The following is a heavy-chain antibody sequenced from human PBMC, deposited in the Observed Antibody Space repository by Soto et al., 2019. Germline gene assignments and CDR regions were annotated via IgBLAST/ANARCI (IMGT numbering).Heavy chain of an antibody. CDR2: ISGSGDTT. V-gene: IGHV3-23*01. J-gene: IGHJ4*02. Sequence: GGSLRLSCAASGLTLSTFAMNWVRQAPGKGLEWVSRISGSGDTTAYADSVKGRFTISTDNSKNSLYLQMDSLRAEDTAVYYCAKSPPVTIFGVIIHDCDYWSPGTLVTV. CDR1: GLTLSTFA. D-gene: IGHD3-3*01. CDR3: AKSPPVTIFGVIIHDCDY.